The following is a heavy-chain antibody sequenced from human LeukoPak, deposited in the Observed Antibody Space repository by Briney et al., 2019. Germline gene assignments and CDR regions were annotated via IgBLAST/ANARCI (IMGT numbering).Heavy chain of an antibody. CDR3: AREIWDSSGSYFDY. J-gene: IGHJ4*02. V-gene: IGHV4-59*01. CDR1: GGSISSYY. D-gene: IGHD3-22*01. CDR2: IYYSGST. Sequence: SETLSLTCTVSGGSISSYYWSWIRQPPGKGLEWIGYIYYSGSTNYSPSRKSRVTISVDTSKNQFSLKLSSVTAADTAVYYCAREIWDSSGSYFDYWGQGTLVTVSS.